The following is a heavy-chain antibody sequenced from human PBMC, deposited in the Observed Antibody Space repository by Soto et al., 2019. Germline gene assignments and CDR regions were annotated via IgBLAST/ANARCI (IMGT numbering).Heavy chain of an antibody. Sequence: VQLVQSGGGPVKPGGSLRLSCAASGLIFSDFQSNWVRQAPGRGLEWLSSITGTSAFTHYAGSIEGRFTISRDNPNNLLFLQMDNLRPEDTAVYYCARDNLAFQGAFDLWGQGTLVTVSS. D-gene: IGHD3-16*01. J-gene: IGHJ4*02. CDR3: ARDNLAFQGAFDL. V-gene: IGHV3-21*02. CDR1: GLIFSDFQ. CDR2: ITGTSAFT.